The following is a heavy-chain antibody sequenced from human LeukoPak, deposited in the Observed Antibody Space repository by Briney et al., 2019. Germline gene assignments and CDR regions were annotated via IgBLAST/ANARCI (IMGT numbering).Heavy chain of an antibody. J-gene: IGHJ5*02. CDR3: ARAVTTKNFNWFDP. CDR1: GFTFSSYA. CDR2: ISYDGSNK. V-gene: IGHV3-30-3*01. D-gene: IGHD4-17*01. Sequence: AGGSLRLSCAASGFTFSSYAMSWVRQAPGKGLEWVAVISYDGSNKYYADSVKGRFTISRDNSKNTLYLQMNSLRAEDTAVYYCARAVTTKNFNWFDPWGQGTLVTVSS.